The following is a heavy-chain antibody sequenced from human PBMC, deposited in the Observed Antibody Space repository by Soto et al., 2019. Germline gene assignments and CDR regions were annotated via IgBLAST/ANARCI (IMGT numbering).Heavy chain of an antibody. J-gene: IGHJ4*02. V-gene: IGHV1-69*02. CDR1: GDTFTFYS. Sequence: QVQLVQSGAEVKKPGSSVRVSCKASGDTFTFYSIKWVRQAAGLGLEWMGRINPILSMSNYAQRFQGRVTMTADKSTSTAYMELSSLRSEDTAMYYCASSYGSGYRAFDYWGQGALVTVSS. CDR2: INPILSMS. CDR3: ASSYGSGYRAFDY. D-gene: IGHD3-10*01.